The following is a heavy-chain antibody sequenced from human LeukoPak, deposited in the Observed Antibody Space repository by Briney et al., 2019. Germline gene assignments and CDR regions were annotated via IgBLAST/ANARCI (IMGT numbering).Heavy chain of an antibody. D-gene: IGHD2-8*01. CDR2: IYWNDDK. CDR1: GVSISSYYW. Sequence: QESGPGLVKPSATLSLTCTVSGVSISSYYWSWIRQPPGKGLEWLAPIYWNDDKRYSPSLKSRLTITKDTSKNQVVLTMTNMDPVDTATYYCAHRPEWFYFDYWGQGTLVTVSS. J-gene: IGHJ4*02. CDR3: AHRPEWFYFDY. V-gene: IGHV2-5*08.